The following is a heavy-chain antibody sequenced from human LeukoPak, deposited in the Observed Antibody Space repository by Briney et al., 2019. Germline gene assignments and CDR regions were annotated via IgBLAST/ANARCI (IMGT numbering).Heavy chain of an antibody. CDR2: ISAYNGNT. V-gene: IGHV1-18*01. CDR1: GYTFTSYG. J-gene: IGHJ6*03. D-gene: IGHD2-15*01. CDR3: ARTDGYCSGGSCYSSVYYYYYYMDV. Sequence: GASVKVSCKASGYTFTSYGISWVRQAPGQGLEWMGWISAYNGNTNYAQKLQGRVTMTTDTSTSTAYVELRSLRSDDTAVYYCARTDGYCSGGSCYSSVYYYYYYMDVWGKGTTVTVSS.